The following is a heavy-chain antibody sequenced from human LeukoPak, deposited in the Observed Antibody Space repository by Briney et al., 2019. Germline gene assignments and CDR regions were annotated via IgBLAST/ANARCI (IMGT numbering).Heavy chain of an antibody. J-gene: IGHJ4*02. Sequence: PSETLSLTCTVSGGSISSYYWSWIRQPPGKGLEWIGYIYYSGSTNYNPSLKSRVTISVDTSKNQFSLKLSSVTAADTAVYYCARRGGSSVDYWGQGTLVTVSS. V-gene: IGHV4-59*12. CDR2: IYYSGST. CDR3: ARRGGSSVDY. CDR1: GGSISSYY. D-gene: IGHD2-15*01.